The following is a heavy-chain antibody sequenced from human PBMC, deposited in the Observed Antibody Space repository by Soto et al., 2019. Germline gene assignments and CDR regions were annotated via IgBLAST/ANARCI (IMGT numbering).Heavy chain of an antibody. CDR1: GDTFDTFA. D-gene: IGHD1-1*01. V-gene: IGHV1-69*12. CDR3: ARDKGRGQLGGNYYYALEV. Sequence: QVQLEQSGAEVLKPGSSVKLSCKTSGDTFDTFAISWVRQAPGQGLEWMGGIIPIFRTPDYAQKFQGRVTIPADVSTSTAYMELSSLRSEDTAVYYCARDKGRGQLGGNYYYALEVWGQGTTVTVSS. J-gene: IGHJ6*02. CDR2: IIPIFRTP.